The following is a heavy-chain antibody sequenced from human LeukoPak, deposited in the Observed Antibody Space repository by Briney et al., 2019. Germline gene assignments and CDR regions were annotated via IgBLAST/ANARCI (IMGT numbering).Heavy chain of an antibody. Sequence: PGGSLRLSCAASGSTFSSYGMHWVRQAPGKGLEWVAFIRYDGSNKYYAGSVKGRFTISRDNSKNTLYLQMNSLRAEDTAVYYCAKDGGELLSAYWGQGTLVTVSS. CDR2: IRYDGSNK. CDR3: AKDGGELLSAY. J-gene: IGHJ4*02. V-gene: IGHV3-30*02. D-gene: IGHD1-26*01. CDR1: GSTFSSYG.